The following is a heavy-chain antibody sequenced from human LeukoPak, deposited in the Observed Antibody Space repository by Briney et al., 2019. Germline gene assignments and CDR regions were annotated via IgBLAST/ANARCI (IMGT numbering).Heavy chain of an antibody. CDR2: ISGSGGST. V-gene: IGHV3-23*01. CDR1: GSTFSSYA. D-gene: IGHD3-10*01. Sequence: GGALLLSCAASGSTFSSYAMSWVRQAPGKGLEWVSAISGSGGSTYYADSVKGRFTISRDNSKNTLYLQMNSLRAEDTAVYYCAKGTSFTGRVLDYWGQGTLVTVSS. CDR3: AKGTSFTGRVLDY. J-gene: IGHJ4*02.